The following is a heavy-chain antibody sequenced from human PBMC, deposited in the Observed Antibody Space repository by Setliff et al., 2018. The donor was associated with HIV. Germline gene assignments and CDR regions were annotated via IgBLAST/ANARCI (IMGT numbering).Heavy chain of an antibody. V-gene: IGHV1-69*05. CDR1: GGTFSDYA. Sequence: ASVKVSCKVSGGTFSDYAVTWVRRAPGQGLEWMGGVIPVFGTGNYAQKFQGRVTITTDESTRTAYMELRSLRSEDTAVYYRARVPSPFVQEGYFDDWGQGTLVTVSS. J-gene: IGHJ4*01. D-gene: IGHD3-3*01. CDR2: VIPVFGTG. CDR3: ARVPSPFVQEGYFDD.